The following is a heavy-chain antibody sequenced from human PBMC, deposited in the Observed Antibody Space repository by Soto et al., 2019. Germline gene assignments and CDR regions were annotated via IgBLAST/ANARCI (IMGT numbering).Heavy chain of an antibody. Sequence: PGGSLRLSCAASGFTFSNQAMRWVRQALEKGLEWVSAISSGGDNTFYADSVKGRFTVSRDNSKNTLYLQMNSLRAEDTATFHCGRGGATSAGKYYYRYVWGKGTTVTVSS. CDR2: ISSGGDNT. V-gene: IGHV3-23*01. CDR1: GFTFSNQA. J-gene: IGHJ6*03. CDR3: GRGGATSAGKYYYRYV.